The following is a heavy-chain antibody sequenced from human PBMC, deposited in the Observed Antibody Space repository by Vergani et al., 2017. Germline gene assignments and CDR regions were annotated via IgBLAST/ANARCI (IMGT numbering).Heavy chain of an antibody. J-gene: IGHJ4*02. V-gene: IGHV4-61*02. CDR2: IYTSGST. CDR3: ARTPMVRGVPNLDY. D-gene: IGHD3-10*01. Sequence: QLQLQESGPGLVKPSQTLSLTCTVSGGSISSGSYYWSWIRQPAGKGLEWIGRIYTSGSTNYNPSLKSRVTISVDTSKNQFSLKLSSVTAADTAVYYCARTPMVRGVPNLDYWGQGTLVTVSS. CDR1: GGSISSGSYY.